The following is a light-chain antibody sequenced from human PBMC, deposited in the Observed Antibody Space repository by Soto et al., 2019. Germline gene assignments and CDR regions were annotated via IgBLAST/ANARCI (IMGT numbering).Light chain of an antibody. CDR3: QQYGSSST. CDR1: QSVSSSY. Sequence: EIVLTQSACTLSLSPGERATLSCRASQSVSSSYLAWYQQKPGQAPRLLIYGASSRPTGIPDRFSGSGSGTDFTLTISRLEPEDFAVYYCQQYGSSSTFGQGTRLEI. CDR2: GAS. V-gene: IGKV3-20*01. J-gene: IGKJ5*01.